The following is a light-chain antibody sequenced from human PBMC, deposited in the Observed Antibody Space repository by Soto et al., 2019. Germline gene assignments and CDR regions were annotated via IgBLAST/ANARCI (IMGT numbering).Light chain of an antibody. Sequence: DIHMTQSPSSLSASLGDRVTITCRTSQNIYNSLNWYQQKAGRAPAVLIYGASNLQGGVPLRFSGSGSGTDFTLTISGLQPEDSATYYCQESRSALWGTCGQGTKVDI. J-gene: IGKJ1*01. V-gene: IGKV1-39*01. CDR1: QNIYNS. CDR3: QESRSALWGT. CDR2: GAS.